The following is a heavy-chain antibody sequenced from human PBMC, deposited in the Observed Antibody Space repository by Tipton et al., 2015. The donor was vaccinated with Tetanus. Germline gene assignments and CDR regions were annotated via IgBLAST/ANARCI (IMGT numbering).Heavy chain of an antibody. Sequence: TLSLTCTVSGASISSNTYYWGWIRQPPGKGLEWIASVSYSGSTYYNPSLKSRVTMSLDTSKNHFSLRLSSVTAADTAVYYCARHLYGYWFDPWGQEAQVTVSS. V-gene: IGHV4-39*02. CDR3: ARHLYGYWFDP. CDR1: GASISSNTYY. J-gene: IGHJ5*02. CDR2: VSYSGST. D-gene: IGHD5-18*01.